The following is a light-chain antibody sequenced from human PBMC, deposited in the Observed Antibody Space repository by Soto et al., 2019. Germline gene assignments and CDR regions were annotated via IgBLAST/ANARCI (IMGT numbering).Light chain of an antibody. CDR1: QSISSW. J-gene: IGKJ5*01. Sequence: DIQMTQSPSTLAASLGDRVTITCRASQSISSWLAWYQQKPGKAPKLLIYKASSLESGVPSRFRGSGSGTEFTLTISRLQPDDFETYYCQQYNSFPYTFGQGTRLEIK. V-gene: IGKV1-5*03. CDR2: KAS. CDR3: QQYNSFPYT.